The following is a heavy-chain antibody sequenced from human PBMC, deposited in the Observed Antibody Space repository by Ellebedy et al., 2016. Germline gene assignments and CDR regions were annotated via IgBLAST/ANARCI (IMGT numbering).Heavy chain of an antibody. CDR1: GFTFSNAW. J-gene: IGHJ4*02. V-gene: IGHV3-15*01. Sequence: GESLKISCAASGFTFSNAWMNWVRQAPGKGPEGVGRIKSKTAGRAADYAAPVKGRFTISRDDSKNTLYLQMTSLKTEDTAVYFCTTVYRYNYDSVWGQGTLVTVSS. CDR3: TTVYRYNYDSV. CDR2: IKSKTAGRAA. D-gene: IGHD5-18*01.